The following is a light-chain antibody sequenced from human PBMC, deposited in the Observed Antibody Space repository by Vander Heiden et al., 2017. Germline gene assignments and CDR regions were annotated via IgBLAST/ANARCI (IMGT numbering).Light chain of an antibody. CDR1: QGFTNW. CDR2: KAS. Sequence: DIHMTPSPSILSASVGDGVTITCRASQGFTNWLAWYQQKPGKAPKVVINKASSLESGVPSRFSGSGSGTEFTLTISSLQPDDFATYYCQQYVDYPFTFGQGTKLEIK. V-gene: IGKV1-5*03. J-gene: IGKJ2*01. CDR3: QQYVDYPFT.